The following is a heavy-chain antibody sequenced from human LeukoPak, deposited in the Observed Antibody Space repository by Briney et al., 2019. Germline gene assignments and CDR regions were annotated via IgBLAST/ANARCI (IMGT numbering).Heavy chain of an antibody. V-gene: IGHV3-15*07. CDR1: GFTFSNAW. CDR3: VRVRTRGGYYDSSGRPYYFDY. Sequence: GGSLRLSCAASGFTFSNAWMYWVRQAPGKGLEWVGRIKSEDDGATTDYNTPVKGRFAISRDDSKSMVYLQMNSLKTEDTAIYYCVRVRTRGGYYDSSGRPYYFDYWGQGTLVTVSS. D-gene: IGHD3-22*01. CDR2: IKSEDDGATT. J-gene: IGHJ4*02.